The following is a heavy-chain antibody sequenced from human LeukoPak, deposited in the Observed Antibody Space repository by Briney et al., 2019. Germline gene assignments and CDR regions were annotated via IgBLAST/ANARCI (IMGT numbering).Heavy chain of an antibody. CDR1: GGSISSSSYY. CDR2: IYYSGST. J-gene: IGHJ6*02. Sequence: SETLSLTCTVSGGSISSSSYYWGWIRQPPGKGLEWIGSIYYSGSTYYNPSLKSRVTISVDTSKNQFSLKLSSVTAADTAVYYCARLTVDYYYYGMDVWGQGTTVTVSS. V-gene: IGHV4-39*01. CDR3: ARLTVDYYYYGMDV. D-gene: IGHD2-8*02.